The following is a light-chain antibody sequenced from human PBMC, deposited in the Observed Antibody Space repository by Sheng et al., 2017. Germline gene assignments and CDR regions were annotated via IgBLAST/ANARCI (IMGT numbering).Light chain of an antibody. V-gene: IGKV3-20*01. CDR2: STS. J-gene: IGKJ2*03. CDR3: QQYNNWSPYS. Sequence: EIVLTQSPGTLSLSPGERATLSCRASQSLGSTYLAWYQQKPGQAPRLLIYSTSGRATGTPDRFSGSGSGTDFTLTITSLQSEDSAVYYCQQYNNWSPYSFGQGTKLEIK. CDR1: QSLGSTY.